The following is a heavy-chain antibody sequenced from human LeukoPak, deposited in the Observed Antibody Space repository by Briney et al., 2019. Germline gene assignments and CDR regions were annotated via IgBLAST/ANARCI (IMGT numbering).Heavy chain of an antibody. CDR1: GGSVSSGSYY. CDR2: IYYSGST. V-gene: IGHV4-61*01. J-gene: IGHJ3*02. Sequence: SETLSLTCTVSGGSVSSGSYYWSWIRQPPGKGLEWIGYIYYSGSTNYNPSLKSRVTISVDTSKNQFSLKLSSVTAADTAVYYCAREGVVVVPAAMRAFDIWGQGTMVTVSS. CDR3: AREGVVVVPAAMRAFDI. D-gene: IGHD2-2*01.